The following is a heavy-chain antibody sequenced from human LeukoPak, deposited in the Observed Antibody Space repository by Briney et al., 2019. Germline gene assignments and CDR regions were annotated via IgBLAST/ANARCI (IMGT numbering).Heavy chain of an antibody. CDR2: ISSSSSYI. CDR3: ARDEGLWFGDRVSLFDP. CDR1: GFTFSSYS. V-gene: IGHV3-21*01. D-gene: IGHD3-10*01. Sequence: GGSLRLSCAASGFTFSSYSMNWVRQAPGKGLEWVSSISSSSSYIYYADSVKGRFTISRDNAKNSLYLQMNSLRAEDTAVYYCARDEGLWFGDRVSLFDPWGQGTLVTVSS. J-gene: IGHJ5*02.